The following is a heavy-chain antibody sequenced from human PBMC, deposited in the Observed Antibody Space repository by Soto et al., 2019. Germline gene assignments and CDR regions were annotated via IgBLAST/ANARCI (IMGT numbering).Heavy chain of an antibody. CDR3: ARSPGGIVATIRYFDY. Sequence: SETLSLTCTVSGGSISSSSYYWGWIRQPPGKGLEWIGSIYYSGSTYYNPSLKSRVTISVDTSKNQFSLKLSSVTAADTAVYYCARSPGGIVATIRYFDYWGQGTLVTVSS. CDR2: IYYSGST. D-gene: IGHD5-12*01. J-gene: IGHJ4*02. V-gene: IGHV4-39*01. CDR1: GGSISSSSYY.